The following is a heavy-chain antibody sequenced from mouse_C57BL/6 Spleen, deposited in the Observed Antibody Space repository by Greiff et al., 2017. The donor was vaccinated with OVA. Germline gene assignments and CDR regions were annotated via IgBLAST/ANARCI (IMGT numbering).Heavy chain of an antibody. CDR3: TGSALVPITTVGGFDY. V-gene: IGHV6-3*01. D-gene: IGHD1-1*01. Sequence: EVHLVESGGGLVQPGGSMKLSCVASGFTFSNYWMNWVRQSPEKGLEWVAQIRLKSDNYATHYAESVKGRFTISRDDSKSSVYLQMNNLRAEDTGIYYCTGSALVPITTVGGFDYWGQGTTLTVSS. CDR1: GFTFSNYW. CDR2: IRLKSDNYAT. J-gene: IGHJ2*01.